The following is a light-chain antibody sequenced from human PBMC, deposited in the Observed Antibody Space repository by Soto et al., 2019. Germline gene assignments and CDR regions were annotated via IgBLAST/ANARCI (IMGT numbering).Light chain of an antibody. Sequence: QSVLTQPPSVSGAPGQRVTISCTGSSSNFGAGYDVQWYQQLPGTAPKLLIYGNSNRPSGVPDRFSGSKSGTSASLAITGLQAEDEADYYCQSYDSRLSAYVFGTGTKLTVL. CDR1: SSNFGAGYD. CDR3: QSYDSRLSAYV. CDR2: GNS. J-gene: IGLJ1*01. V-gene: IGLV1-40*01.